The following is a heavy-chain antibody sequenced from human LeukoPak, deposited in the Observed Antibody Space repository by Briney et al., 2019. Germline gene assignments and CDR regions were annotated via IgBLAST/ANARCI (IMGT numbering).Heavy chain of an antibody. D-gene: IGHD5-12*01. V-gene: IGHV3-30*04. CDR1: GLTFNRYA. CDR3: ARGGTEIYYYHYGMDV. J-gene: IGHJ6*02. CDR2: ISYDGSNK. Sequence: GGSLRLSCAASGLTFNRYAMHWVRQAPGKGLEWVAVISYDGSNKYYAGSVKGRFTISRDNSKNTLYLQMNSLRVEDTAVYFCARGGTEIYYYHYGMDVWGQGTAVTVSS.